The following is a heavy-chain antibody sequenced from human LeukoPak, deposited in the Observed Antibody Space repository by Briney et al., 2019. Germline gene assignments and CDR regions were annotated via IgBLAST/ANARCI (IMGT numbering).Heavy chain of an antibody. CDR2: ITSSSSTI. CDR3: ARGYSSSSRLNWFDP. D-gene: IGHD6-13*01. J-gene: IGHJ5*02. CDR1: GFTLSSYA. V-gene: IGHV3-48*01. Sequence: PGGSLRLSCAASGFTLSSYAMSWVRQAPGKGLEWVSYITSSSSTIYYADSVKGRFTISRDNAKNSLYLQMNSLRAEDTAVYYCARGYSSSSRLNWFDPWGQGTLVTVSS.